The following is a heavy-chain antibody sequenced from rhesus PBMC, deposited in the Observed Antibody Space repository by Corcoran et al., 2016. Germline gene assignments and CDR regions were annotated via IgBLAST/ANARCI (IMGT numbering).Heavy chain of an antibody. D-gene: IGHD6-13*01. CDR3: ARDRDSSWRTTTYGLDS. Sequence: QVQLQESGPGLVKPSETLSLTCAVSGYSISSGYGWSWIRQPPGKGLEWIGYIGGSSSSTNHNPAPKSRVTISKDTSKNQFSLKLSSVTAADTAVYYCARDRDSSWRTTTYGLDSWGQGVVVTVSS. J-gene: IGHJ6*01. CDR1: GYSISSGYG. CDR2: IGGSSSST. V-gene: IGHV4-127*01.